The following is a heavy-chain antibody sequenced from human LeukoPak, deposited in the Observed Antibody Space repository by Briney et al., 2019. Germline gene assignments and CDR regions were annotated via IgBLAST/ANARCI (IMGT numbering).Heavy chain of an antibody. CDR1: GYSISSGYY. V-gene: IGHV4-38-2*02. J-gene: IGHJ4*02. D-gene: IGHD1-26*01. CDR2: IYHSGST. Sequence: SETLSLTCTVSGYSISSGYYWGWIRQPPGKGLEWIGSIYHSGSTYYNPSLKSRVTISVDTSKNQFSLKLSSVTAADTAVYYCARVPYSGSYYFDYWGQGTLVTVSS. CDR3: ARVPYSGSYYFDY.